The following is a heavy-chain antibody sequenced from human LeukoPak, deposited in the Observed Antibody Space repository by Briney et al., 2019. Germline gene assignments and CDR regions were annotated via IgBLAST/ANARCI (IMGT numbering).Heavy chain of an antibody. CDR2: ISSSSSYT. J-gene: IGHJ4*02. D-gene: IGHD3-3*01. V-gene: IGHV3-11*06. Sequence: GGSLRLSCAASGFTFSDYYMSWIRQALGKGLQWVSYISSSSSYTSYAESVKGRFTISRDNAKTSLYLQMNSLRAEDTAVYYCARGRFWSGYTFDYWGQGTLVAVSS. CDR1: GFTFSDYY. CDR3: ARGRFWSGYTFDY.